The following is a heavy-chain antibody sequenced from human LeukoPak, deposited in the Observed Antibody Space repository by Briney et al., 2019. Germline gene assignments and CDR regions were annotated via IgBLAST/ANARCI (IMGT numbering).Heavy chain of an antibody. CDR3: ARLGYCSGGSCYDFDY. V-gene: IGHV4-39*01. D-gene: IGHD2-15*01. Sequence: SETLSLTCTVSGGSISSSSYYWGWTRQPPGKGLEWIGSIYYSGSTYYNPSLKSRVTISVDTSKNQFSLKLSSVTAADTAVYYCARLGYCSGGSCYDFDYWGQGTLVTVSS. J-gene: IGHJ4*02. CDR2: IYYSGST. CDR1: GGSISSSSYY.